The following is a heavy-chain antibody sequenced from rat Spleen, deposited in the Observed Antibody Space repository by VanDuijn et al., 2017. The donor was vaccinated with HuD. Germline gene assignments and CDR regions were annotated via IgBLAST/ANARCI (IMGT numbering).Heavy chain of an antibody. Sequence: EVQLVESGGGLVQPGRSMKLSCAASGFTFSDYYMAWVRQAPKKGLEWVATIIYDGGSTYYRDSVKGRFTISRDNAKSTLYLQMDSLRSEDTATYYCASQRFTMMVLITPGYFDYWGQGVMVTVSS. V-gene: IGHV5-22*01. CDR3: ASQRFTMMVLITPGYFDY. D-gene: IGHD1-12*02. CDR1: GFTFSDYY. CDR2: IIYDGGST. J-gene: IGHJ2*01.